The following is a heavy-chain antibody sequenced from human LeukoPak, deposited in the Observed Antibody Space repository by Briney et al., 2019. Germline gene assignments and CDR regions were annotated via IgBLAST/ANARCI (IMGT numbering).Heavy chain of an antibody. CDR2: IWYDGSNK. V-gene: IGHV3-33*01. CDR1: GFTFSSYG. CDR3: ARGPYCGGDCPTRPEYFQH. Sequence: GRSLRLSCAASGFTFSSYGMHWVRQAPGKGLEWVAVIWYDGSNKYYADSVKGRFTISRDNSKNTLYLQMSSLRAEDTAVYYCARGPYCGGDCPTRPEYFQHWGQGTLVTVSS. D-gene: IGHD2-21*02. J-gene: IGHJ1*01.